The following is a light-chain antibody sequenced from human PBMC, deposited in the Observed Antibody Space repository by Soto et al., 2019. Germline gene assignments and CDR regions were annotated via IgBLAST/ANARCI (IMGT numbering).Light chain of an antibody. V-gene: IGKV1-5*01. CDR2: DAS. CDR1: QSITGW. Sequence: DIQMTQSPSTLSASVGDRVTITCRASQSITGWLAWYQQKPGKAPKLLIYDASSLESEVPSRFSGSGSGTEFTLTISSLQPDDFATYYCQQSNSYTITFCQGTRLEI. CDR3: QQSNSYTIT. J-gene: IGKJ5*01.